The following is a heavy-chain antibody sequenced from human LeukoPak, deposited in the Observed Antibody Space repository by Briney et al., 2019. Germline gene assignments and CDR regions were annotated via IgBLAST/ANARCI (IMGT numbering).Heavy chain of an antibody. D-gene: IGHD3-22*01. CDR2: ISGSGGST. CDR1: GFTFSSYA. J-gene: IGHJ4*02. V-gene: IGHV3-23*01. Sequence: GGSLRLSCAASGFTFSSYAMSWVRQAPGKGLEWVSGISGSGGSTYYADSVKGRFTISRDNSKNTLYLKMNSLRAEDTAVYYCAKVVDYYDGSGYHYYFDYWGQGTLVTVSS. CDR3: AKVVDYYDGSGYHYYFDY.